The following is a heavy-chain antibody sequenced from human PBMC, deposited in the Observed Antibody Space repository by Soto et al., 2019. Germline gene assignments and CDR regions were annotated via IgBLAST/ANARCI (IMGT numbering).Heavy chain of an antibody. V-gene: IGHV3-15*01. CDR1: GFAFSSGW. CDR2: LKSRSDGGTS. Sequence: GGSLRISCAASGFAFSSGWMAWVRQPPGKGLEWVGRLKSRSDGGTSDYAAPVKGRFSIYRDESRTTVYLQMNSLRTEDTAVYHCTTDGGVCHYPLFWAWGQGTLVTVSS. D-gene: IGHD2-8*02. J-gene: IGHJ5*02. CDR3: TTDGGVCHYPLFWA.